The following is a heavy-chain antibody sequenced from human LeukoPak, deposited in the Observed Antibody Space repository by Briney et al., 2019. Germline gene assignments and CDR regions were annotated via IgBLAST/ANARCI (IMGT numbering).Heavy chain of an antibody. V-gene: IGHV3-20*04. J-gene: IGHJ6*03. CDR2: INWNGGTT. D-gene: IGHD3-9*01. CDR3: AKCILTGYYKGYMDV. Sequence: GGSLRLSCAASGFTFDDYGMSWVRQAPGKGLEWVSGINWNGGTTSYADSVKGRFTISRDSAKNSLYLQMNSLRAEDTAVYYCAKCILTGYYKGYMDVWGKGTTVTISS. CDR1: GFTFDDYG.